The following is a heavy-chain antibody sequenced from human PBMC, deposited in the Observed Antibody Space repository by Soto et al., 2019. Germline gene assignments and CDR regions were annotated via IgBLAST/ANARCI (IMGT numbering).Heavy chain of an antibody. CDR1: GGTFSSFA. Sequence: GASVKVSCKASGGTFSSFAISWVRQAPGQGLEWMGGIIPSVATANYAQTFQGRVTITADELTSTAYMELISLRSEDTAMYYCATIVSGWLAGWFDPWGQGTLVTVSS. CDR2: IIPSVATA. J-gene: IGHJ5*02. D-gene: IGHD6-19*01. V-gene: IGHV1-69*13. CDR3: ATIVSGWLAGWFDP.